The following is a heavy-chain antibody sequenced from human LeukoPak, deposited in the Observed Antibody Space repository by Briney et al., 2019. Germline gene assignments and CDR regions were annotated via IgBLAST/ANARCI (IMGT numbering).Heavy chain of an antibody. Sequence: GGSLRLSCAASGFTFSSYSMNWVRQAPGKGLEWVSSITSRSTYINYADSAKGRFTISRDNAKNSLYLQMNSLRAEDTAVYYCAKVLLGATTINYYYYYMDVWGKGTTVPVSS. D-gene: IGHD1-26*01. V-gene: IGHV3-21*01. CDR2: ITSRSTYI. CDR1: GFTFSSYS. J-gene: IGHJ6*03. CDR3: AKVLLGATTINYYYYYMDV.